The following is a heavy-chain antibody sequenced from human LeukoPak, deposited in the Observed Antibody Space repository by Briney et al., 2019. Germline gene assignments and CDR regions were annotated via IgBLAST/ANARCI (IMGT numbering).Heavy chain of an antibody. J-gene: IGHJ6*02. D-gene: IGHD3-10*01. CDR3: AGGSGSYRYYYYGMDV. V-gene: IGHV4-59*08. Sequence: SGTLSLTCTVSGGSISSYYWSWIRQPPGKGLEWIGYIYYSGSTNYNPSLKSRVTISVDTSKNQFSLKLSSVTAADTAVYYCAGGSGSYRYYYYGMDVWGQGTTVTVSS. CDR2: IYYSGST. CDR1: GGSISSYY.